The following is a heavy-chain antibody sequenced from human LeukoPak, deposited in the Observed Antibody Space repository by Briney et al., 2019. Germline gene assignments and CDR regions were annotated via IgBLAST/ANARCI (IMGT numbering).Heavy chain of an antibody. D-gene: IGHD2-15*01. CDR2: IWYDGSNK. J-gene: IGHJ6*02. CDR1: GFTFSSYG. CDR3: ARGINSYYYYGMDV. Sequence: PGGSLRLSRAASGFTFSSYGMHWVRQAPGKGLEWVAVIWYDGSNKYYADSVKGRFTISRDNSKNTLYLQMNSLRAEDTAVYYCARGINSYYYYGMDVWGQGTTVTVSS. V-gene: IGHV3-33*01.